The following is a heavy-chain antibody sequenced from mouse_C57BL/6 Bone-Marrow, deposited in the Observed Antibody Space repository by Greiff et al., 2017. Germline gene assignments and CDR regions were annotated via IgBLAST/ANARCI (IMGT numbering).Heavy chain of an antibody. CDR2: IHPNSGST. J-gene: IGHJ4*01. CDR3: ERKQGRSRCAMDY. V-gene: IGHV1-64*01. Sequence: QVHVKQPGAELVKPGASVTLSCKASGYTFTRYWMHWVKQRPGQGLEWIGMIHPNSGSTNYNEKFKSKARLTVDKSSSPAYMQLSSLTSEDSAVYYCERKQGRSRCAMDYWGQGTSVTGSA. CDR1: GYTFTRYW.